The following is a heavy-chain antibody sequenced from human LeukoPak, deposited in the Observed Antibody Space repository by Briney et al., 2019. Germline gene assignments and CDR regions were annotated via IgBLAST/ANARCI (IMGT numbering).Heavy chain of an antibody. Sequence: GGSLRLSCAASGFSFSVYWMSWVRQAPVKGLEWVADINQDGSEKYYVDSVKGRFTISRDNAKNSLYLQMNSLRAEDTAVYYCARDGCSRATCSTLGGSNWWGQGALVTVSS. D-gene: IGHD2-2*01. CDR2: INQDGSEK. CDR3: ARDGCSRATCSTLGGSNW. V-gene: IGHV3-7*01. CDR1: GFSFSVYW. J-gene: IGHJ4*02.